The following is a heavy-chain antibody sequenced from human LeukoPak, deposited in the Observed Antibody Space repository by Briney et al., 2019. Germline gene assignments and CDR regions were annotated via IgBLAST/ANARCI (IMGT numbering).Heavy chain of an antibody. CDR1: GFSVSSLY. CDR3: ARARRVGYSNWDY. V-gene: IGHV3-53*01. Sequence: GGSLRLSCAASGFSVSSLYMSWVRQAPGKGLEWVSVIYHDERTDYADSVRGRFTISRDNSKNTLYLHMNSLRVDDTAVYYCARARRVGYSNWDYWGQGTLVTVSS. CDR2: IYHDERT. D-gene: IGHD5-24*01. J-gene: IGHJ4*02.